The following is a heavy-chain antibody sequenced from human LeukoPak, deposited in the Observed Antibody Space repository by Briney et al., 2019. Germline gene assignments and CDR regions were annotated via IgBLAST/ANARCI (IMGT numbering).Heavy chain of an antibody. CDR3: ARDGWYYDSSGYYRQGLFDY. CDR1: GFTFSSYG. J-gene: IGHJ4*02. D-gene: IGHD3-22*01. V-gene: IGHV3-33*01. CDR2: IWYDGSNK. Sequence: PGRSLRLSCAASGFTFSSYGMHWVRQAPGKGLEWVAVIWYDGSNKYYADSVKGRFTISRDNSKNTLYLQMNSLRAGDTAVYYCARDGWYYDSSGYYRQGLFDYWGQGTLVTVSS.